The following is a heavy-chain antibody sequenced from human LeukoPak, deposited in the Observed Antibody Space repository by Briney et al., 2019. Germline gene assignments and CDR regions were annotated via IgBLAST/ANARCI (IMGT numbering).Heavy chain of an antibody. D-gene: IGHD3-10*02. CDR1: GFTFSSFS. CDR3: AELGITMIGGV. V-gene: IGHV3-21*01. CDR2: ISSTSSYI. Sequence: GGSLRLSCAASGFTFSSFSMNWVRQAPGKGLEWVSSISSTSSYIYYADSVKGRFTISRDNAKNSLYLQMNSLRAEDTAVYYCAELGITMIGGVWGKGTTVTISS. J-gene: IGHJ6*04.